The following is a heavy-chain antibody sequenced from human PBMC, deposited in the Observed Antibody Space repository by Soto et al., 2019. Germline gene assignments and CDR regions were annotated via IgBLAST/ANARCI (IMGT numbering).Heavy chain of an antibody. D-gene: IGHD3-16*01. CDR3: ARGGGNPASTNDF. CDR1: RGSFSYFH. Sequence: QVQLQQWGGGLLKPSETLSLTCGLHRGSFSYFHWSRIRQPPGKGLEWIGEIHTSGSTNYNPSLRSRVTMSIDTSAMQFSLTLNSVTAADTAVYYCARGGGNPASTNDFWGQGALVTVSS. J-gene: IGHJ4*02. V-gene: IGHV4-34*01. CDR2: IHTSGST.